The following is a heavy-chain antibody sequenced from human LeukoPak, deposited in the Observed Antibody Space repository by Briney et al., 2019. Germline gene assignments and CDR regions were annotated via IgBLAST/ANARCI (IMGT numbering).Heavy chain of an antibody. V-gene: IGHV1-24*01. Sequence: ASVKVSCKASGYTFTSYGISRVRQAPGKGLEWMGGFDPEDGETIYAQKFQGRVTMTEDTSTDTAYMELSSLRSEDTAVYYCATNLGVAPDYWGQGTLVTVSS. CDR1: GYTFTSYG. CDR3: ATNLGVAPDY. J-gene: IGHJ4*02. CDR2: FDPEDGET. D-gene: IGHD2-15*01.